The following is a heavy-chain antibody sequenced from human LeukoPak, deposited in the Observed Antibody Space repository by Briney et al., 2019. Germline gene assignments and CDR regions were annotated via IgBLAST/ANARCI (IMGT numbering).Heavy chain of an antibody. D-gene: IGHD6-19*01. CDR1: GFTFSSYW. J-gene: IGHJ4*02. V-gene: IGHV3-7*03. CDR3: ATIAVEVCYDY. Sequence: GGSLRLSCAATGFTFSSYWMSWVRQAPGKGLEWVANIKQDGREKYYVDSVKGRFTISRDNAKNSLYLQMNSLRAEDTAVYYCATIAVEVCYDYWGQGTLVPVSS. CDR2: IKQDGREK.